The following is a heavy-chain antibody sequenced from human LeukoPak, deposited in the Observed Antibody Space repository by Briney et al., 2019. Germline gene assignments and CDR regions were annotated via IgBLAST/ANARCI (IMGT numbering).Heavy chain of an antibody. CDR2: IKENGSDK. CDR3: TRDMQGSRLYLVGSQND. J-gene: IGHJ4*02. D-gene: IGHD1-26*01. Sequence: GGSLRLSCAASGFTFSNYWMSWVRQAPGKGLEWVANIKENGSDKYHVDSVKGRFTISRDNAMNTLYLQMNSLRAEDSALNYCTRDMQGSRLYLVGSQNDWGQGTLVTVSS. V-gene: IGHV3-7*01. CDR1: GFTFSNYW.